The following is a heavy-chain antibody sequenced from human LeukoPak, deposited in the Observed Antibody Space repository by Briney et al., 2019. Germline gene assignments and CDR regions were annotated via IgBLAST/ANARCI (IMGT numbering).Heavy chain of an antibody. D-gene: IGHD2-15*01. J-gene: IGHJ3*02. V-gene: IGHV3-53*05. CDR2: IYSGGST. Sequence: GGSLRLSCAASGFTVSSNYMSWVRQAPGKGLEWVSVIYSGGSTYYADSVKGRFTISRDNSKNTLYLQMNSLRSEDTAVYYCATGLYCSGGSCYFPSDAFDIWGQGTMVTVSS. CDR1: GFTVSSNY. CDR3: ATGLYCSGGSCYFPSDAFDI.